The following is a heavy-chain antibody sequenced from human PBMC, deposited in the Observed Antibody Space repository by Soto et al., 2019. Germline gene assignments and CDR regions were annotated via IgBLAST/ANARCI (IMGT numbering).Heavy chain of an antibody. CDR1: GGSISSSSYY. CDR3: ASHLVGITIFDYYMDV. Sequence: PSETLSLTCTVSGGSISSSSYYWGWVRQPPGKGLEWIGSIYYSGSTYYNPSLKSRVTISVDTSKNQFSLKLSSVTAADTAVYYCASHLVGITIFDYYMDVWGKGTTVTVSS. CDR2: IYYSGST. J-gene: IGHJ6*03. D-gene: IGHD3-3*01. V-gene: IGHV4-39*01.